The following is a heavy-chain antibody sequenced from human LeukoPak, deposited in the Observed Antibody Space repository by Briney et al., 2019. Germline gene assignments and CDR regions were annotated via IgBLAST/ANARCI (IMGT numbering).Heavy chain of an antibody. CDR3: AREPAAMGFDY. V-gene: IGHV4-30-4*01. CDR2: IYYSGSP. D-gene: IGHD2-2*01. Sequence: SETLSLTCTVSGGSISSGDYYWSWIRQPPGTGLEWIGYIYYSGSPYYNPSLKCRVTISVDMSKNQFSLKLSSVTAADTAVYYCAREPAAMGFDYWGQGTLVTVSS. CDR1: GGSISSGDYY. J-gene: IGHJ4*02.